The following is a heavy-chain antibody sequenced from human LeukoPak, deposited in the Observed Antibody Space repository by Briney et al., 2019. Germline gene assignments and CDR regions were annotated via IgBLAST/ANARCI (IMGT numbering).Heavy chain of an antibody. D-gene: IGHD5-12*01. CDR3: ARSDPVFGLSGYPHQFDY. CDR2: INPNSGGT. J-gene: IGHJ4*02. Sequence: GASVKVSCKASGYTFTGYYMHWVRQAPGQGLEWMGWINPNSGGTNYAQKFQGRVTMTRDTSISTAYMELSRLRSDDTAVYYCARSDPVFGLSGYPHQFDYWGQGPLVTVSS. CDR1: GYTFTGYY. V-gene: IGHV1-2*02.